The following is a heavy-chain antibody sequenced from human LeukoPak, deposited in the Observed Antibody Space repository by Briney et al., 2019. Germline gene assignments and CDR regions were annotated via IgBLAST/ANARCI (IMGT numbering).Heavy chain of an antibody. CDR2: ISYDGSNK. J-gene: IGHJ4*02. CDR1: GFTFSSYA. V-gene: IGHV3-30*04. CDR3: AKDDVHYDYVWGSYPDY. D-gene: IGHD3-16*02. Sequence: GGSLRLSCAASGFTFSSYAMHWVRQAPGKGLEWVAVISYDGSNKYYADSVKGRFTISRDNSKNTLYLQMNSLRAEDTAVYYCAKDDVHYDYVWGSYPDYWGQGTLVTVSS.